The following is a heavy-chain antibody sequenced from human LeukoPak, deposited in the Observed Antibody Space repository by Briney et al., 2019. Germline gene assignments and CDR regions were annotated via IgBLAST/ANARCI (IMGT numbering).Heavy chain of an antibody. D-gene: IGHD2-15*01. J-gene: IGHJ6*03. CDR1: GFTFGDYA. CDR3: ARDRGGGHMDV. V-gene: IGHV3-23*01. CDR2: ISGSGGST. Sequence: GGSLRLSCTASGFTFGDYAMTWVRQAPGKGLEWVSGISGSGGSTNYADSVKGRFTISRDNSKNTLYLQMNSLRAGDTAVYYCARDRGGGHMDVWGKGTTVTISS.